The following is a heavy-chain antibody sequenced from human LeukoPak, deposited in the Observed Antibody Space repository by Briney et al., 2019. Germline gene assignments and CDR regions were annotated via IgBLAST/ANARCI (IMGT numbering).Heavy chain of an antibody. CDR3: ASTKGVAPKYYFDY. CDR2: IYTRGST. D-gene: IGHD5-12*01. Sequence: SETLSLTCTVSGGSINNYYWSWIRQPAGKGLEWIGRIYTRGSTNYNPSLKSRVTMSVDTSKNQFSLKLSSVTAADTAVYYCASTKGVAPKYYFDYWGQGTLVTVSS. CDR1: GGSINNYY. J-gene: IGHJ4*02. V-gene: IGHV4-4*07.